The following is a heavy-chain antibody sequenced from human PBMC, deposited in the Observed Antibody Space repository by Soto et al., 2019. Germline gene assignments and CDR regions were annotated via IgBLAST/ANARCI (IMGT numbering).Heavy chain of an antibody. CDR2: IYYSGST. Sequence: SETLSLTCTASGGSISSYYWSWIRQPPGKGLEWIGYIYYSGSTNYNPSLKSRVTISVDTSKNQFSLKLSSVTAADTAVYYCARDRVTMRDNCFDPWGQGTLVTVSS. J-gene: IGHJ5*02. CDR3: ARDRVTMRDNCFDP. CDR1: GGSISSYY. D-gene: IGHD3-22*01. V-gene: IGHV4-59*01.